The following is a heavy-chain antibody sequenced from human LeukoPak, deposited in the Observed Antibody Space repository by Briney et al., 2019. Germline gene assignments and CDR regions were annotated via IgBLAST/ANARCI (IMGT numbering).Heavy chain of an antibody. V-gene: IGHV4-39*01. D-gene: IGHD3-10*01. Sequence: SETLSLTCTVSGGSISSSSYYWGWIRQPPGKGLEWIGSIYYSGSTYYNPSLKSRVTISVDTSKNQFSLKLGSVTAADTAVYYCASSYGSGIGIYYYYYMDVWGKGTTVTISS. CDR2: IYYSGST. CDR1: GGSISSSSYY. CDR3: ASSYGSGIGIYYYYYMDV. J-gene: IGHJ6*03.